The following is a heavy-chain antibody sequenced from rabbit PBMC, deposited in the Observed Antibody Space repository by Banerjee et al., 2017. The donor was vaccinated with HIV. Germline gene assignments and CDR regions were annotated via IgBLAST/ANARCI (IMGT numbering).Heavy chain of an antibody. J-gene: IGHJ4*01. CDR3: ARDLAGVTGWNFGL. D-gene: IGHD4-1*01. Sequence: QSLEESGGGLVQPEGSLTLTCKASGFDFSSTYYMCWVRQAPGKGLEWIGCISAGSSGTTYYASWAKGRFTISKTSSTTVTLQMISLTAADTATYFCARDLAGVTGWNFGLWGPGTLVTVS. CDR2: ISAGSSGTT. V-gene: IGHV1S40*01. CDR1: GFDFSSTYY.